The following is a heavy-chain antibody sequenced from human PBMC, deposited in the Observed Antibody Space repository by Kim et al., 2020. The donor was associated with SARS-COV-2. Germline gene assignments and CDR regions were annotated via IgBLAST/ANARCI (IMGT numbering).Heavy chain of an antibody. CDR1: GFTFSSYG. V-gene: IGHV3-30*18. D-gene: IGHD4-4*01. J-gene: IGHJ6*02. Sequence: GGSLRLSCAASGFTFSSYGMHWVRQAPGKGLEWVAVISYDGSNKYYADSVKGRFTISRDNSKNTLYLQMNSLRAEDTAVYYCAKERIHDYSTSGMDVWG. CDR3: AKERIHDYSTSGMDV. CDR2: ISYDGSNK.